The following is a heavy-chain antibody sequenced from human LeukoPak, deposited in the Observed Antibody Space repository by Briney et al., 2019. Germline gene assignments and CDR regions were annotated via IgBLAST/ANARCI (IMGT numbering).Heavy chain of an antibody. D-gene: IGHD2-2*01. CDR3: AREVVIVVEPAANTIDY. V-gene: IGHV3-21*01. CDR1: GGSISSGN. Sequence: ETLSLTCAVSGGSISSGNWWSWVRQAPGKGLEWVSAISKSSTYIKYADSVKGRFTVSRDNAKNSLFLQMSSLRVEDTAVYYCAREVVIVVEPAANTIDYWGQGTRVTVSS. CDR2: ISKSSTYI. J-gene: IGHJ4*02.